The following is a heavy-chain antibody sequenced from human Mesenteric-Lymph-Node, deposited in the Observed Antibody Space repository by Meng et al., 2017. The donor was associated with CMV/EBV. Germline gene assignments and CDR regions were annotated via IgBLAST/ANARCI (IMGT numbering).Heavy chain of an antibody. D-gene: IGHD2-2*01. J-gene: IGHJ4*02. Sequence: SVKVSCKASGFTFTSSAVQWVRQARGQRLEWIGWIVVGSGNTNYAQKFQERVTITRGMSTSTAYMELSSLRSEDTAVYYCAADGSPHYCSSTSCSPFDYWGQGTLVTVSS. CDR1: GFTFTSSA. V-gene: IGHV1-58*01. CDR2: IVVGSGNT. CDR3: AADGSPHYCSSTSCSPFDY.